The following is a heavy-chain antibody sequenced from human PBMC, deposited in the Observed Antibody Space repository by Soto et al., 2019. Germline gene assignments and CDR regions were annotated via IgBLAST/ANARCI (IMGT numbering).Heavy chain of an antibody. CDR2: INPRDSDT. CDR1: GYTFIAYY. CDR3: ARGFPSSSRLGWLDP. D-gene: IGHD2-2*01. Sequence: QVQLVQSGAEVKKPGASVRVTCKASGYTFIAYYMHWVRQAPGQGLEWMEEINPRDSDTKYEQKFQGRVTMTRDTSTSTVFMEVNSLRSDDTAVYYCARGFPSSSRLGWLDPWGQGTLITVSS. J-gene: IGHJ5*02. V-gene: IGHV1-46*01.